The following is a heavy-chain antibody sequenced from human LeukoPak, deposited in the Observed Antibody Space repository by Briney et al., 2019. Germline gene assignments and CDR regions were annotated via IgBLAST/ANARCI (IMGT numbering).Heavy chain of an antibody. CDR1: GFTFSSYG. CDR2: ISYDGSNK. CDR3: AKDRGGSGWYRYYFDY. D-gene: IGHD6-19*01. J-gene: IGHJ4*02. V-gene: IGHV3-30*18. Sequence: GGSLRLSCAASGFTFSSYGMHWVRQAPGKGLEWVAVISYDGSNKYYADSVKGRFTISRDNSKNTLYLQMNSLRAEDTAVYYCAKDRGGSGWYRYYFDYWGQGTLVTVSS.